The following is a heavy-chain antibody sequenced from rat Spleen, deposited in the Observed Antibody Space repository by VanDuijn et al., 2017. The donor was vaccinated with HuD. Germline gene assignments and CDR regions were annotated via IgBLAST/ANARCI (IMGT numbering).Heavy chain of an antibody. J-gene: IGHJ2*01. CDR1: GFTFSNYA. CDR3: ARDIAAIDYFDY. CDR2: ISTGGGNT. D-gene: IGHD1-2*01. Sequence: EVQLVESGGGLVQPGRSLKLSCAASGFTFSNYAMAWVRQAPTKGLEWVASISTGGGNTYYRDSVKGRFTISRDNAKSTLYLQMDSLRSEDTATYYCARDIAAIDYFDYWGQGVMVTVSS. V-gene: IGHV5-25*01.